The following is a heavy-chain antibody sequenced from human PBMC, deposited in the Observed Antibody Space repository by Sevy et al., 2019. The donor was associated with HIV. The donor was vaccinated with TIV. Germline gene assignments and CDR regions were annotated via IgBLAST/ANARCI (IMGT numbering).Heavy chain of an antibody. CDR1: GDSVSANTAA. D-gene: IGHD1-1*01. V-gene: IGHV6-1*01. J-gene: IGHJ3*01. CDR2: TYYRSEWYN. Sequence: SETLSLTCAISGDSVSANTAAWNWIRQSPSRGLEWLGRTYYRSEWYNDYALSVKSRIIINPDTSKNHFSLHLNSVTHEDTAVYYCARGKSWNWNDLGVFDFWGQGTVVTVSS. CDR3: ARGKSWNWNDLGVFDF.